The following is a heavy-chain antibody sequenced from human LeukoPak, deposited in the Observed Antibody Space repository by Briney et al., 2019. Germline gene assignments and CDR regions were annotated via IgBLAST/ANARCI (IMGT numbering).Heavy chain of an antibody. CDR3: TRVSSVVDYFDY. Sequence: PGGSLRLSCAASGFTFSSYEMNWVRQAPGKGLEWVSYISSSGSTIYYADSVKGRFTISRDNAKNTLYLQMSSLRAEDTAVYYCTRVSSVVDYFDYWGQGALVTVSS. V-gene: IGHV3-48*03. D-gene: IGHD2-21*01. J-gene: IGHJ4*02. CDR2: ISSSGSTI. CDR1: GFTFSSYE.